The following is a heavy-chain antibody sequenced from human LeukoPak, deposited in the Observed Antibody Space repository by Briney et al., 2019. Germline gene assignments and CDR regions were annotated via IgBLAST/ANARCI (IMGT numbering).Heavy chain of an antibody. CDR3: AKDPAHCGSLSCYDGVDF. J-gene: IGHJ4*02. V-gene: IGHV3-23*01. D-gene: IGHD2-2*01. Sequence: GNTYYTDSVRGRFAISRDSSRNTLYLQMNSLRAEDTAVYYCAKDPAHCGSLSCYDGVDFWGQGTLVTVSS. CDR2: GNT.